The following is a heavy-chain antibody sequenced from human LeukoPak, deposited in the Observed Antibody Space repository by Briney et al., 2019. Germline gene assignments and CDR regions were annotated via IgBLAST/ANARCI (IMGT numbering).Heavy chain of an antibody. J-gene: IGHJ4*02. D-gene: IGHD3-16*01. V-gene: IGHV1-18*01. CDR1: GYTFTSYG. Sequence: ASVKVSCKASGYTFTSYGITWVRQAPGQGLEWMGWISTDNGDTNYAQKLLGRVTMTTDTSTSTAYMELRSLRSDDTAVYYCAREGLGELTLDCWGQGTLVTVSS. CDR2: ISTDNGDT. CDR3: AREGLGELTLDC.